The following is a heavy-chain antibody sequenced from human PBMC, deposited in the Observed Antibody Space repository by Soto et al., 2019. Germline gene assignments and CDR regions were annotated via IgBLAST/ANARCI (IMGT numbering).Heavy chain of an antibody. D-gene: IGHD3-10*01. J-gene: IGHJ6*02. V-gene: IGHV2-70*20. CDR3: ARIVSGGSGSYHPRGRYYYYGMDV. CDR2: IDCDDDK. CDR1: WCSLSTSGMC. Sequence: XGPTLAIPRQTRTLTCAFSWCSLSTSGMCVSCVRQPPWNALEWLALIDCDDDKYYSTSLKTRLTISKDTSKNQVVLTMTKMGPADTATSYCARIVSGGSGSYHPRGRYYYYGMDVWGQGTTVTVSS.